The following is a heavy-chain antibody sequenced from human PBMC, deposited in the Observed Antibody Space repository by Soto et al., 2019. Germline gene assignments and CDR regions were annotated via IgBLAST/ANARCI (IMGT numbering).Heavy chain of an antibody. Sequence: GESLKISCKGSGYRFTRYWIGWVRQMTGKCLEWMGIIYPGDSNTIYSPSFEGQVTISADTSISTAHLQWSSLKASDTAMYYCARPGSGSYPLNYGLDVWGQGTTVTVSS. CDR1: GYRFTRYW. J-gene: IGHJ6*02. CDR2: IYPGDSNT. D-gene: IGHD3-10*01. V-gene: IGHV5-51*01. CDR3: ARPGSGSYPLNYGLDV.